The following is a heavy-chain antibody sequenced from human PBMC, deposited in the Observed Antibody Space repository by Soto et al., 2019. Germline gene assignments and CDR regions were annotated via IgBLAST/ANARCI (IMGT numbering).Heavy chain of an antibody. V-gene: IGHV3-7*01. CDR1: GFTFSSYW. Sequence: PGGSLRLSCAASGFTFSSYWMSWVRQAPGKGLEWVANVKGDGRVTYYVDSVKGRFTISRDTAKNSLYLQMNSLRAEDTAVYYCATSAAAPGNNWGQGTLVTVSS. J-gene: IGHJ4*02. D-gene: IGHD6-13*01. CDR3: ATSAAAPGNN. CDR2: VKGDGRVT.